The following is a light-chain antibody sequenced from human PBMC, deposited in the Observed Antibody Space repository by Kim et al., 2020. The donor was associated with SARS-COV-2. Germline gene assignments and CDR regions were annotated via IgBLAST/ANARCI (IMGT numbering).Light chain of an antibody. CDR3: CSYAGSYTLWV. CDR1: SSDVGGYNY. V-gene: IGLV2-11*01. J-gene: IGLJ3*02. Sequence: SALTQPRSVSGSPGRSVTISCTGTSSDVGGYNYVSWYQQHPGKAPKLMIYDVIKRPSGVPDRFSGSKSGNTASLTISGLQAEDEADYYCCSYAGSYTLWVFGGGTQLTVL. CDR2: DVI.